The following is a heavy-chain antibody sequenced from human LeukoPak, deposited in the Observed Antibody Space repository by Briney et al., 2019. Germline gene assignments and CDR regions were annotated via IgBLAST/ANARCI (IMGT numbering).Heavy chain of an antibody. V-gene: IGHV1-24*01. Sequence: ASVKVSCKVSGYSLSELLIHWVRQPPGKGLEWMAGIDHENGAEVSAQKVEGRVTMTKDTSTDTAYIELSGLRPDDTAIYYCATEGDYSLDYWGQGTLVTVSS. CDR3: ATEGDYSLDY. D-gene: IGHD1-1*01. CDR1: GYSLSELL. J-gene: IGHJ4*02. CDR2: IDHENGAE.